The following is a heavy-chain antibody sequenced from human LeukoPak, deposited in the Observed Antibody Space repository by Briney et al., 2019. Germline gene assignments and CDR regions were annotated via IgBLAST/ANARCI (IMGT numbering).Heavy chain of an antibody. D-gene: IGHD3-16*01. V-gene: IGHV1-69*01. J-gene: IGHJ4*02. CDR1: GGTFSSYA. CDR3: ARDWFGGSYDYVWGSYTPGN. Sequence: SVKVSCKASGGTFSSYAISWVRQAPGQGLEWMGGIIPIFGTANYAQKFQGRVTITADESTSTAYMELGSLRSEDTAVYYCARDWFGGSYDYVWGSYTPGNWGQGTLVTVSS. CDR2: IIPIFGTA.